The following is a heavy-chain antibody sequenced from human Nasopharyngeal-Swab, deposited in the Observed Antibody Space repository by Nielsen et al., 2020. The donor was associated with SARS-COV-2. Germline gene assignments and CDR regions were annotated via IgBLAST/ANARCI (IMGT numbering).Heavy chain of an antibody. CDR1: GDSVSSSSAA. J-gene: IGHJ6*03. CDR2: TYYRSKWYN. CDR3: ARARGAYGDYYYYYYTDV. D-gene: IGHD4-17*01. Sequence: SQTLSLNGAIAGDSVSSSSAAWNWIRQSPSRGLEWLGRTYYRSKWYNDYAVSVKSRITINPDTSKNQFSLHLNSVTPEDTAVYYCARARGAYGDYYYYYYTDVWGKGTTVTVSS. V-gene: IGHV6-1*01.